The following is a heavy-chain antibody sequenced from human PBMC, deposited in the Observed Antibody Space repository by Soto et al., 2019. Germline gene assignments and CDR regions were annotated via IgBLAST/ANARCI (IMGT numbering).Heavy chain of an antibody. D-gene: IGHD2-8*02. J-gene: IGHJ3*02. CDR2: ISGSGGST. V-gene: IGHV3-23*01. CDR3: AKRKGPGLVAFDI. CDR1: GFTFSSYA. Sequence: EVQLLESGGGLVQPGGSLRLSCAASGFTFSSYAMSWVRQAPGKGLEWVSAISGSGGSTYYADSVKGRFTISRDNSKNTLNLKMNSLRAEDTAVYYCAKRKGPGLVAFDIWGQGTMVTVSS.